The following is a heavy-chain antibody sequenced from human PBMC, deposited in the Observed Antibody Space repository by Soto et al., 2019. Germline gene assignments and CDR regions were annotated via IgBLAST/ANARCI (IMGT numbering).Heavy chain of an antibody. CDR2: IKSKTDGGTT. CDR1: GFTFSNAW. J-gene: IGHJ4*02. CDR3: TTEIGYSNYALDY. D-gene: IGHD4-4*01. Sequence: EVQLVESGGGLVKPGGSLRLSCAASGFTFSNAWMNWVRQAPGKGLEWVGRIKSKTDGGTTDYAAPVKGRFTISRDDSKNTLDLQMNSLKTGDTAVYYCTTEIGYSNYALDYWGQGTLVTVSS. V-gene: IGHV3-15*07.